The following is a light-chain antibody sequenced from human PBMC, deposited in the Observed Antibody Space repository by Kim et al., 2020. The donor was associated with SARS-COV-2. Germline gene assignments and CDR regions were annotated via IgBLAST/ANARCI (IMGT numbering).Light chain of an antibody. CDR3: QAWDSSHVV. J-gene: IGLJ2*01. CDR2: QDS. CDR1: KWGDKY. V-gene: IGLV3-1*01. Sequence: SYELTQPPSVSVSPGQTASITCSGDKWGDKYACWYQQKPGQSPVLVIYQDSKRPSGIPERFSGSNSGNTATLTISGTQAMDEADYYCQAWDSSHVVFGGGTQLTVL.